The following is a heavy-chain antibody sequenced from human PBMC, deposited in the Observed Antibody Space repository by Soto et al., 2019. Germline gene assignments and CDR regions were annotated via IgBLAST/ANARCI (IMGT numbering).Heavy chain of an antibody. CDR1: GFTCSSYG. D-gene: IGHD1-26*01. CDR2: ISYDGSNK. Sequence: PGGSLRLSCAASGFTCSSYGMHWFRQAPGKGLEWVAVISYDGSNKYYADSVKGRFTISRDNSKNTLYLQMNSLRAEDTAVYYCAKDVVVGATTGLGDYYYYYGMDVWGQGTTVTVSS. V-gene: IGHV3-30*18. CDR3: AKDVVVGATTGLGDYYYYYGMDV. J-gene: IGHJ6*02.